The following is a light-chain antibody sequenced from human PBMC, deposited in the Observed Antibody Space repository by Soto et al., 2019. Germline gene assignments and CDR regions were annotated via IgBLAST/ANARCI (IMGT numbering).Light chain of an antibody. V-gene: IGLV2-14*01. Sequence: QSVLTQPAPLSGYPGQSIPISRTGNNREVGTYIYVSWYLQHPGKVPKLMIYDVINRPSGVSIRLSCSKSGNTAFLIIFGLQAEDEADYYCSSYSRSSTRYVFGTGTKVAVL. CDR2: DVI. CDR3: SSYSRSSTRYV. CDR1: NREVGTYIY. J-gene: IGLJ1*01.